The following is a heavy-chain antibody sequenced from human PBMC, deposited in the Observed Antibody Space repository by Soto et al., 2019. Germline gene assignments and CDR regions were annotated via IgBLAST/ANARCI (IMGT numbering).Heavy chain of an antibody. CDR2: IKSKTDGGTT. CDR1: GFTFSNAW. CDR3: TTVLSLGGTLDI. J-gene: IGHJ3*02. Sequence: LSLTCAASGFTFSNAWMSWVRQAPGKGLEWVGRIKSKTDGGTTDYAAPVKGRFTISRDDSKNTLYLQMNSLKTEDTAVYYCTTVLSLGGTLDIWGQGTMVTVSS. V-gene: IGHV3-15*01. D-gene: IGHD1-1*01.